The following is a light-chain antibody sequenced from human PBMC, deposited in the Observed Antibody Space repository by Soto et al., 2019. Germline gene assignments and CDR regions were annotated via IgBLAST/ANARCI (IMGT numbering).Light chain of an antibody. CDR1: QYFDSNY. J-gene: IGKJ1*01. Sequence: EILLTQSPGTLSLSPGERATLSCRASQYFDSNYLAWYLQKPGQAPRIIIFGASGRATGIPDRFSGSGSETEFTLTISRLEPEDFAVYYCQQYGTLSWTFGQGTKVEIK. V-gene: IGKV3-20*01. CDR2: GAS. CDR3: QQYGTLSWT.